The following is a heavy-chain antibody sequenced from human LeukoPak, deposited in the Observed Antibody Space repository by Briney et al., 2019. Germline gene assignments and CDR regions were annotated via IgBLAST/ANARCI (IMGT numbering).Heavy chain of an antibody. J-gene: IGHJ4*02. CDR2: IYYSGST. Sequence: LETLSLTCTVSGGSISSSLYYWGWIRQPPGKGLEWIGYIYYSGSTNYNPSLKSRVTISVDTSKNHFSLKLSSVTAADTAVYYCARAGQGDFWSGLRYFDYWGQGTLVTVSS. CDR1: GGSISSSLYY. V-gene: IGHV4-61*03. CDR3: ARAGQGDFWSGLRYFDY. D-gene: IGHD3-3*01.